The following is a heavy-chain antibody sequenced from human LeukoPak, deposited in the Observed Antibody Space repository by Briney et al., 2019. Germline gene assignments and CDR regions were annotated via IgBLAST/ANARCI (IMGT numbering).Heavy chain of an antibody. CDR2: IYYSGST. Sequence: SETLSLTCTVSGGSISSSSYYWGWIRQPPGKGLEWIGSIYYSGSTYYNPSLKSRVTISVDTSKNQFSLKLSSVTAADTAVYYCAIRYYYDSSGYLGYWGQGTLVTVSS. D-gene: IGHD3-22*01. J-gene: IGHJ4*02. CDR3: AIRYYYDSSGYLGY. V-gene: IGHV4-39*07. CDR1: GGSISSSSYY.